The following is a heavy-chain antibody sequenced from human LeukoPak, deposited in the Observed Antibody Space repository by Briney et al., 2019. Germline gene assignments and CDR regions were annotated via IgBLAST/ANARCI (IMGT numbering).Heavy chain of an antibody. CDR2: ISSSGGTI. CDR1: GFTFSSYE. Sequence: GGSLRLSCAASGFTFSSYEMNWVRQCPGKGLEWVSYISSSGGTIYHADSVKGRFTISRDNAKNSLYLQMNSLRAEDTVVYYCARFTFNRRYFDLWGRGTLVTVSS. D-gene: IGHD1-14*01. V-gene: IGHV3-48*03. J-gene: IGHJ2*01. CDR3: ARFTFNRRYFDL.